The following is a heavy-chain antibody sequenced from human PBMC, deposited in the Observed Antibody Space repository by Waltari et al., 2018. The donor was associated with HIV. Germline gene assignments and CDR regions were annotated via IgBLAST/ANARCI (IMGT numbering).Heavy chain of an antibody. V-gene: IGHV3-21*02. CDR2: ISSSGNFK. J-gene: IGHJ5*02. CDR3: ARDSRGSTWSLNWFDP. Sequence: EVQLVESGGGPVKPGESLRLSCVTSGFIFNSYSMNWVRQAQGKGQEWVSAISSSGNFKHYAYSVKGRFTISRDNAENSRYLQMSGLRAEDTAIYYCARDSRGSTWSLNWFDPWGQGTLVTVSS. D-gene: IGHD6-6*01. CDR1: GFIFNSYS.